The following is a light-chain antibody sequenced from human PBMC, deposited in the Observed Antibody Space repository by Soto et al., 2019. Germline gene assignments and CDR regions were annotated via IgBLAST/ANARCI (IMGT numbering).Light chain of an antibody. V-gene: IGKV3-11*01. CDR3: QQRSNWPPSP. CDR1: QSVSSY. Sequence: EIVLTQSPATLSLSPGERATLSCRASQSVSSYLAWYQQKPGQAPRPLIYDASNRATGIPARFSGSGSGTDFTLTISSLEPEDFAVYYCQQRSNWPPSPFGQGTRLEIK. J-gene: IGKJ5*01. CDR2: DAS.